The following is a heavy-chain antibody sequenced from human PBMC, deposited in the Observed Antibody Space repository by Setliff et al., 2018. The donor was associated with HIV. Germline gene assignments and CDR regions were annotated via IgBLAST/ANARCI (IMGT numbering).Heavy chain of an antibody. Sequence: GGSLRLSCAASGFSFDDYGMGWIRLVPGKGPEWVSGINWNGDSTSHADSVKGRFTIPRDNANNSLYLQMTSLTAEDTAFYYCVRMLGATCTGDRCPPPFDFWGQGTPVTVSS. J-gene: IGHJ4*02. CDR2: INWNGDST. V-gene: IGHV3-20*04. CDR1: GFSFDDYG. D-gene: IGHD2-8*02. CDR3: VRMLGATCTGDRCPPPFDF.